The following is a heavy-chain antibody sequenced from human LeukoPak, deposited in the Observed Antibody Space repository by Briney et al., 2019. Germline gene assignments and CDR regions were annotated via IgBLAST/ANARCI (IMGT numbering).Heavy chain of an antibody. J-gene: IGHJ3*02. CDR1: GGSINSYY. D-gene: IGHD5-18*01. V-gene: IGHV4-59*08. Sequence: PSETLSLTRTVSGGSINSYYWSWIRQPPGKGLEWIGYIYYTGGETNYNPSLKSRLTISVDTSKNQFSLMMTSVTAADTAIYYCARQPAATAAFDIWAQGTMVTVSS. CDR3: ARQPAATAAFDI. CDR2: IYYTGGET.